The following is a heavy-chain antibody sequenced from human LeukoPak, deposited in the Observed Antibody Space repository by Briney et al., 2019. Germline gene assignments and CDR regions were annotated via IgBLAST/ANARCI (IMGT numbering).Heavy chain of an antibody. Sequence: ASVKDSCKASGGTFSSYAISWVRQAPGQGLEWMGRIIPIFGTANYAQKFQGRVTITTDESTSTAYMELSSLRSEDTAVYYCFCSGGSCYSKDAFDIWGQGTMVTVSS. CDR3: FCSGGSCYSKDAFDI. CDR2: IIPIFGTA. CDR1: GGTFSSYA. V-gene: IGHV1-69*05. J-gene: IGHJ3*02. D-gene: IGHD2-15*01.